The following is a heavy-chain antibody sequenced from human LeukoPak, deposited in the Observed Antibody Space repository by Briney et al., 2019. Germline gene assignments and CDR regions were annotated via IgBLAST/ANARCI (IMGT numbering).Heavy chain of an antibody. Sequence: PGGSLRPSCAASGFTFSSYSMNWVRQAPGKGLEWVSSISSSSSYIYYADSVKGRFTISRDNAKNSLYLQMNSLRAEDTAVYYCARDRVAYYYDSSGFDYWGQGTLVTVSS. D-gene: IGHD3-22*01. CDR1: GFTFSSYS. CDR3: ARDRVAYYYDSSGFDY. CDR2: ISSSSSYI. J-gene: IGHJ4*02. V-gene: IGHV3-21*01.